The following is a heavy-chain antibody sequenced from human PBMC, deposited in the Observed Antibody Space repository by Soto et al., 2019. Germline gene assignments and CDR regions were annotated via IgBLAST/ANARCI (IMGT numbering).Heavy chain of an antibody. J-gene: IGHJ4*02. CDR3: ARGRGDGSIWYVAY. CDR2: ISAYNGYT. D-gene: IGHD6-13*01. Sequence: ASVKVSSKDSGYTFTTYGITWVRQAPGQGLEWMGWISAYNGYTNYAQKLQGRVTMTTDTSTSTAYMELGSLRSDDTAVYYCARGRGDGSIWYVAYWGQGTLVTVSS. V-gene: IGHV1-18*01. CDR1: GYTFTTYG.